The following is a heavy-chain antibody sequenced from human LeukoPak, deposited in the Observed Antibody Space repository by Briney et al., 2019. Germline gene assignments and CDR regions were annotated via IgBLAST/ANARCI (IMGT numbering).Heavy chain of an antibody. CDR1: GDSLNYYY. CDR2: IYTSGIT. V-gene: IGHV4-4*07. Sequence: SETLSLTCTVSGDSLNYYYWSWIRQPAGKGLEWIGRIYTSGITNYNPSLKSRVTMSGDTSKNQFSLKLSSVAAADTAVYYCARWQGIATAHNYYYYGLDVWGQGTTVTVSS. D-gene: IGHD6-13*01. CDR3: ARWQGIATAHNYYYYGLDV. J-gene: IGHJ6*02.